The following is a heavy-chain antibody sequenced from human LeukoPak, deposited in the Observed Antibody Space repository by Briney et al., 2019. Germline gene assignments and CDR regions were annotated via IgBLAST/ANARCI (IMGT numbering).Heavy chain of an antibody. Sequence: PSETLSLTCTGGSITPCYWNWIRQSPGKGLEWIAQIHYTGGATYNPSLKSRVTISVDTSNNHLSLRLSSVTAADTAVYYCTRHAQTYYYGMDVWGQGTMVTVSS. V-gene: IGHV4-59*08. CDR2: IHYTGGA. CDR1: GSITPCY. CDR3: TRHAQTYYYGMDV. J-gene: IGHJ6*02.